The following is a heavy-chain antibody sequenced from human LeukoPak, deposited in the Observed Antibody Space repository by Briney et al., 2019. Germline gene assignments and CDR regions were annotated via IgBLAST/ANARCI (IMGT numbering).Heavy chain of an antibody. J-gene: IGHJ4*02. CDR2: IYYSGST. V-gene: IGHV4-31*03. D-gene: IGHD3-10*01. Sequence: SQTLSLTCTVSGGSISSGGYYWSWIRQHPGQGLEWIGYIYYSGSTNYNPSLKSRVTISVDTSKNQFSLKLSSVTAADTAVYYCARAPGGLWFRFDYWGQGTLVTVSS. CDR1: GGSISSGGYY. CDR3: ARAPGGLWFRFDY.